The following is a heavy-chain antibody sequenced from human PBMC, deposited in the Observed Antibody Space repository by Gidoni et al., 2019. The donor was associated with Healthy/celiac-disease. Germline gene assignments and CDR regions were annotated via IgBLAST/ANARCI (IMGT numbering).Heavy chain of an antibody. CDR3: AKDLDPKTGSSKYNWFDP. V-gene: IGHV3-23*01. J-gene: IGHJ5*02. CDR2: ISGSGGST. Sequence: VQLLESGGGLVQPGGSLRLSCAASGFPFSSYAMSWVRQAQGKGLEWGSAISGSGGSTYYADSVKGRFPIPRDNSKNTLYLQMNSLRAEDTAVYYCAKDLDPKTGSSKYNWFDPWGQGTLVTVSS. D-gene: IGHD6-13*01. CDR1: GFPFSSYA.